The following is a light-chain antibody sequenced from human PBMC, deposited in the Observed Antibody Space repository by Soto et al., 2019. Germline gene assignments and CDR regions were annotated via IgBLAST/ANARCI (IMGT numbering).Light chain of an antibody. V-gene: IGLV2-14*03. CDR3: SSWTSGATYV. CDR2: DVN. Sequence: QSALTQPASVSGSPGQSITISCAGTSSDVGAYNYVSWYQHHPGKAPKLMIYDVNNRPSGDSNRFSGSKSGNTASLTISALQAEDEADYYCSSWTSGATYVFGSGTKLTVL. CDR1: SSDVGAYNY. J-gene: IGLJ1*01.